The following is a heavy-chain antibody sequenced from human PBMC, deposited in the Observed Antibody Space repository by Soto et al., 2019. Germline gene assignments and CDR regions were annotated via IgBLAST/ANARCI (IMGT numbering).Heavy chain of an antibody. D-gene: IGHD3-10*01. Sequence: QVQLVESGGGVVQPGRSLRLSCEASGFTFSSHGMHWVRQAPGKGLEWVAGIWYDGSSKHYAASVEGRFTISRDNSKNSLHLQMKNLRVEDTAVYYCGSVTGEGWGQGTLVNVSS. V-gene: IGHV3-33*01. J-gene: IGHJ1*01. CDR2: IWYDGSSK. CDR1: GFTFSSHG. CDR3: GSVTGEG.